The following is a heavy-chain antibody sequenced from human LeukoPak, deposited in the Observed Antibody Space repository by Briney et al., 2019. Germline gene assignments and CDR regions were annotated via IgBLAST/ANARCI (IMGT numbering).Heavy chain of an antibody. V-gene: IGHV1-69*01. Sequence: ASVKVSCKASGGTFSSYAISWVRQAPGQGLEWMGGIIPIFGTANYAQKFQGRVTITADESTSTAYMELSSLRSEDTAVYYCARVKTYYFDSSGWNDAFDMWGQGTMVTVSS. CDR1: GGTFSSYA. CDR3: ARVKTYYFDSSGWNDAFDM. D-gene: IGHD3-22*01. J-gene: IGHJ3*02. CDR2: IIPIFGTA.